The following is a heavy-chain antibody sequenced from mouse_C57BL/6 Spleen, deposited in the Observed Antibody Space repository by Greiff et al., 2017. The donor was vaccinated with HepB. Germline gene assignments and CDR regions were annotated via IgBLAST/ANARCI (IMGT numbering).Heavy chain of an antibody. D-gene: IGHD1-1*01. Sequence: QVQLQQSGAELVRPGASVTLSCKASGYTFTDYEMHWVKQTPVHGLEWIGAIDPETGGTAYNQKFKGKAILTADKSSSTAYMELRILTSEDSAVYYGTREGTTVVERYFDYWGQGTTLTVSS. CDR1: GYTFTDYE. CDR2: IDPETGGT. CDR3: TREGTTVVERYFDY. J-gene: IGHJ2*01. V-gene: IGHV1-15*01.